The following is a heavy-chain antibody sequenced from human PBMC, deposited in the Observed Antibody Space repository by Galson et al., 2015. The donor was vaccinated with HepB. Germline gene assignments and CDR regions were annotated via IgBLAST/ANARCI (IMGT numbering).Heavy chain of an antibody. CDR3: TTDFYFSSYWSWLDP. CDR1: GFAFHNAW. CDR2: PKSKTYGGTT. Sequence: SLTPSCAASGFAFHNAWMTLVRQAPGKGLEWVGRPKSKTYGGTTEYAGSVKGRFTISRDYSRNTLYLQMYSLKTDDTAVYYCTTDFYFSSYWSWLDPWGQGTLVTVS. D-gene: IGHD2-2*01. V-gene: IGHV3-15*01. J-gene: IGHJ5*02.